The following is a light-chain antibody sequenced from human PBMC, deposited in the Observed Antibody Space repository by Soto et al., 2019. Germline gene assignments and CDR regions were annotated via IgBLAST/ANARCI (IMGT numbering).Light chain of an antibody. CDR1: QSVSSN. Sequence: EIVMTQSPATLSVSPGERATLSCRASQSVSSNLAWYQQKPGQAPRLLIYGASTRATGIPARFSGSGSGTEFTLTISSLQSEDFAVYYCLQYNNWPAITFGQGTRLEIK. CDR2: GAS. V-gene: IGKV3D-15*01. J-gene: IGKJ5*01. CDR3: LQYNNWPAIT.